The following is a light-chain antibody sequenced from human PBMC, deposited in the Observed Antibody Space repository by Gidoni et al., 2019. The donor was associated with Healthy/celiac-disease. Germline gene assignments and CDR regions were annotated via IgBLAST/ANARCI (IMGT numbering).Light chain of an antibody. CDR3: QQRSNWPLT. Sequence: EIGLTQSPATLSLSPGERATLSCRASQSVSSYLAWYQQKPGQAPRLLIYDASNRATGIPARFSGNGSGTDFTLTISSLEPEDFAVYYCQQRSNWPLTFGGGTKVEIK. CDR1: QSVSSY. J-gene: IGKJ4*01. V-gene: IGKV3-11*01. CDR2: DAS.